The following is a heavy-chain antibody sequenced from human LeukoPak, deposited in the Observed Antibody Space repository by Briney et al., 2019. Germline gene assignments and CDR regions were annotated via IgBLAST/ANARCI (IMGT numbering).Heavy chain of an antibody. CDR2: ISSSSSYT. CDR3: ARDDCSGGSCYSDY. D-gene: IGHD2-15*01. CDR1: GFTFSDYY. Sequence: PGGSLRLSCAASGFTFSDYYMSWIRQAPGKGLEWVSYISSSSSYTNYADSVKGRFTISRDNTKNSLYLQMNSLRAEDTAVYYCARDDCSGGSCYSDYWGQGTLVTVSS. J-gene: IGHJ4*02. V-gene: IGHV3-11*06.